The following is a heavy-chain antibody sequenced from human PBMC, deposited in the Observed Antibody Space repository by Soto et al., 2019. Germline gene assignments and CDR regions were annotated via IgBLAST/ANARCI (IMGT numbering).Heavy chain of an antibody. J-gene: IGHJ4*02. CDR2: IYPSDSYT. D-gene: IGHD3-10*01. CDR1: VYSFTSYW. V-gene: IGHV5-10-1*01. CDR3: ARHIPLLECYKY. Sequence: PGESLKISCKGSVYSFTSYWISWVRQMPGKCLELMGKIYPSDSYTXXSPSFQGXXTISAYKSINTXYLQWXSLKASDTAMYYCARHIPLLECYKYWRQGTLVTVSS.